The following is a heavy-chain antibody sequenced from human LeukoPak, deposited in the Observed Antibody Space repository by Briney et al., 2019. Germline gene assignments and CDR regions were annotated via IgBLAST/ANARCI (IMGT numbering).Heavy chain of an antibody. CDR1: GFNFSAFE. V-gene: IGHV3-48*03. CDR2: ISASGITI. CDR3: ARGLIASV. Sequence: PGGSLRLSCVASGFNFSAFEMNWVRQAPGKGLEWVSYISASGITINYADSVKGRSTISRDNAKESLFLQMSSLRVEDTAVYYCARGLIASVWGKGTTVAVSS. J-gene: IGHJ6*04. D-gene: IGHD2-21*01.